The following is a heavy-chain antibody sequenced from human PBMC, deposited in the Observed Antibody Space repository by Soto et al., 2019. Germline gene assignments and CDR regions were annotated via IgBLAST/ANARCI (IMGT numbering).Heavy chain of an antibody. J-gene: IGHJ4*02. V-gene: IGHV1-69*01. CDR2: IIPIFGTP. D-gene: IGHD3-22*01. Sequence: QVQLVQSVAEVKKPGSSVKVSCKASGDSFSSSAISWVRQAPGHGLEWMGRIIPIFGTPNYAQRVEGRVTITADESTSTANMELSSLRSDDTDVYYCATGGNYNETSALAYWGQGTLVTVSS. CDR1: GDSFSSSA. CDR3: ATGGNYNETSALAY.